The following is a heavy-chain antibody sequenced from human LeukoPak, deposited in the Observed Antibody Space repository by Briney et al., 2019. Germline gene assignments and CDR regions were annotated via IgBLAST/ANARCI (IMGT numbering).Heavy chain of an antibody. CDR2: ISGSGVNT. CDR3: ARSRYSNSWLFDY. Sequence: GRSLRLPCAAPGITFSSYAMTWVRQAPGKGLEWVSAISGSGVNTYYADSVKGRFTISRDNSKNTVYLQMNSLRAEDTAVFYCARSRYSNSWLFDYWGQGTLVTVSS. CDR1: GITFSSYA. D-gene: IGHD6-13*01. V-gene: IGHV3-23*01. J-gene: IGHJ4*02.